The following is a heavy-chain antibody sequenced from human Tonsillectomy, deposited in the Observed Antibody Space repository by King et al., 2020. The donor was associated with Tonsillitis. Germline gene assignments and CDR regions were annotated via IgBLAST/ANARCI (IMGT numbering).Heavy chain of an antibody. D-gene: IGHD3/OR15-3a*01. Sequence: VQLQESGPGLVKPSQTLSLTCTVSGGAISSGTYYWDWIRQPAGKGLEWIGRIYTSGNTHYNPSLKSRVTISVDTSKNQFSLRLASVSAADTAVDYCAREGRGGLYFYYYYMDVWGKGTTVTVSS. CDR3: AREGRGGLYFYYYYMDV. J-gene: IGHJ6*03. V-gene: IGHV4-61*02. CDR1: GGAISSGTYY. CDR2: IYTSGNT.